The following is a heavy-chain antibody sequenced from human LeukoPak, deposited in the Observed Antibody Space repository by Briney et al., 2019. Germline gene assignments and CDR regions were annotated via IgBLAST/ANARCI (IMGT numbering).Heavy chain of an antibody. V-gene: IGHV4-59*01. Sequence: KPSETLSLTCTVSGGAISSCYWSWIRQPPGKGLEWSGYIYYCGSTNYNPSLKSRVTISVDTSKNQFSLKLSSVTAADPAVYYCARFHDSSGDLVKEGSYDYYGMDVWGQGTTVTVSS. CDR2: IYYCGST. CDR3: ARFHDSSGDLVKEGSYDYYGMDV. J-gene: IGHJ6*02. D-gene: IGHD3-22*01. CDR1: GGAISSCY.